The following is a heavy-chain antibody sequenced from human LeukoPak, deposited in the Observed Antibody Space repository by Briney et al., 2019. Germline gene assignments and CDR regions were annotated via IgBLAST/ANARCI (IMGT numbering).Heavy chain of an antibody. CDR3: AREGYYGSGSFDAFDI. CDR1: GYTFTSYG. Sequence: ASVKVSYKASGYTFTSYGISWVRQAPGQGLEWMGWISAYNGNTNYAQKLQGRVTMTTDTSTSTAYMELRSLRSDDTAVYYCAREGYYGSGSFDAFDIWGQGTMVTVSS. D-gene: IGHD3-10*01. CDR2: ISAYNGNT. V-gene: IGHV1-18*01. J-gene: IGHJ3*02.